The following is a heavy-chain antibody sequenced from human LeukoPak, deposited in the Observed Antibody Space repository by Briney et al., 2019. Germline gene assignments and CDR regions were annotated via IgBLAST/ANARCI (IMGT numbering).Heavy chain of an antibody. CDR2: ISGSGGCT. CDR3: AKGGITMIVVVIQYYFDY. V-gene: IGHV3-23*01. D-gene: IGHD3-22*01. Sequence: GGSLRLSCAASGFTFSSYAMSWVRQAPGKGLEWVSAISGSGGCTYYADSVKGRFTISRDNSKNTLYLQMNSLRAEDTAVYYCAKGGITMIVVVIQYYFDYWGQGTLVTVSS. CDR1: GFTFSSYA. J-gene: IGHJ4*02.